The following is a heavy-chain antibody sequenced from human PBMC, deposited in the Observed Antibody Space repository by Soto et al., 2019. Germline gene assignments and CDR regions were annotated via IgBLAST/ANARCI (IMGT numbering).Heavy chain of an antibody. V-gene: IGHV3-9*01. CDR3: ARDKSSSKEKGAFDI. CDR2: ISWHSVRK. CDR1: GFRFDDYD. J-gene: IGHJ3*02. Sequence: EVQLVESGGGLVQPGWSLRLSCVGSGFRFDDYDMNWVRQAPGKGLEWVSSISWHSVRKDYADSVWGRFTISRDNGKNSLYLQMDSLRREDTAFYYCARDKSSSKEKGAFDIWGQGTIVTVSS. D-gene: IGHD6-19*01.